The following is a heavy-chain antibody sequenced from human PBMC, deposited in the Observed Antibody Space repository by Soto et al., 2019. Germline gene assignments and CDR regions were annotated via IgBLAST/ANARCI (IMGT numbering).Heavy chain of an antibody. CDR3: VHLIDS. J-gene: IGHJ4*02. Sequence: EVQLVESGGGLVQPGGSLRLSCAASTFSFSTNWMHWVRQAPGKGLEWVARISSDGSTTNYANSVKGRFTISRDSARNTLYLQMNSLRAEDTALYYCVHLIDSWGQGTLVTVSS. V-gene: IGHV3-74*01. CDR1: TFSFSTNW. CDR2: ISSDGSTT.